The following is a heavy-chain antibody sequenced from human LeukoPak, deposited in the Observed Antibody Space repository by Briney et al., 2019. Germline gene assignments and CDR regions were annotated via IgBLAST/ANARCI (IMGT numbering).Heavy chain of an antibody. D-gene: IGHD3-10*01. CDR3: ARETHGDYMDV. CDR2: IKQDGSEK. CDR1: GFTFSSYW. V-gene: IGHV3-7*01. Sequence: PGGSLRLSCAASGFTFSSYWMSWVRQAPGKGLELVANIKQDGSEKYYVDSVKGRFTTSRDNAKNSLYLQMNSLRAEDTAVYYCARETHGDYMDVWGKGTTVTVSS. J-gene: IGHJ6*03.